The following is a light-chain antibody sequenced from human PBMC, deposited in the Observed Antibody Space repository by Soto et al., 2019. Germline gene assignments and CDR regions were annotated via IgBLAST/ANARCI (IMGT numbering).Light chain of an antibody. CDR3: QQYGSSPRT. V-gene: IGKV3-20*01. Sequence: EIVLTHSPATLSFSPLERTSLXCKASQSVSSSFLAWYQQKVGQAPRLLICEASSRATGIPDRFSGSGSGTDFTLTISRLEPEDFAVYYCQQYGSSPRTFGQGTRLEIK. J-gene: IGKJ5*01. CDR1: QSVSSSF. CDR2: EAS.